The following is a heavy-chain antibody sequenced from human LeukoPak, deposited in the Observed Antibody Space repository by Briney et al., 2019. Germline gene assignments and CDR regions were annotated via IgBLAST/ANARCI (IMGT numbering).Heavy chain of an antibody. CDR2: VYTSGST. CDR1: GGSISSRSYC. J-gene: IGHJ4*02. V-gene: IGHV4-61*02. D-gene: IGHD4-23*01. CDR3: ARERGYGGTFDY. Sequence: SETLSLTCTLSGGSISSRSYCWSWIRQSAGKGLEWIRRVYTSGSTNYNPSLKSRVTRSVDTPKNQFSLKLSSVTAADTAVYFCARERGYGGTFDYWGQGTLVTLSS.